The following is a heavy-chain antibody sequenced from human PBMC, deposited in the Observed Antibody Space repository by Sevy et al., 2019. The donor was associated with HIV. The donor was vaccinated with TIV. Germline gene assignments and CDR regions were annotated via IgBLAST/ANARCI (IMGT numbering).Heavy chain of an antibody. Sequence: GGSLRLSCAASGFTFTNYWMHWVRQAPGKGLVWVSLVDKDGSGTNYANSVKGRFTISRDNAKNTVYLQMNSLRAEDTAVYYCTRDMYGIDYWGQGTLVTVSS. CDR1: GFTFTNYW. CDR2: VDKDGSGT. V-gene: IGHV3-74*01. CDR3: TRDMYGIDY. D-gene: IGHD2-8*01. J-gene: IGHJ4*02.